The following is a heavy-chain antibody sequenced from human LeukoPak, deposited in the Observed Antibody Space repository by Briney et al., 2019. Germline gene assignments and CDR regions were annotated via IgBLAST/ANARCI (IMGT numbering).Heavy chain of an antibody. Sequence: GGSLKLSCAASGFTFSNYGMSWVRQAPGKGLEWVSSISGSGDSTYYADSVKGRFTISRDNSKNTLYLQMNSLRAEDTAVYYCAKDRGIISDYWGQGTLVTVSS. J-gene: IGHJ4*02. V-gene: IGHV3-23*01. CDR3: AKDRGIISDY. D-gene: IGHD3-10*01. CDR1: GFTFSNYG. CDR2: ISGSGDST.